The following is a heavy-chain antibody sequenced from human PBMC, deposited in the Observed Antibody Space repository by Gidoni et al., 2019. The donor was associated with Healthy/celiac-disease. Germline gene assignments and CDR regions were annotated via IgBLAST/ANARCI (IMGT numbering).Heavy chain of an antibody. V-gene: IGHV3-30*05. J-gene: IGHJ5*01. CDR1: GFPFSNFG. D-gene: IGHD5-12*01. Sequence: QVQLVESGGGVFQPGRSMSLSCPASGFPFSNFGMHWVRQAPGKGLEWVAYISLAGANENYADSVRGRFTISRDNSKSALFLQMNSLKSEDTATYYCVRGNTGFTWIFDSWGQGTLVTVSS. CDR2: ISLAGANE. CDR3: VRGNTGFTWIFDS.